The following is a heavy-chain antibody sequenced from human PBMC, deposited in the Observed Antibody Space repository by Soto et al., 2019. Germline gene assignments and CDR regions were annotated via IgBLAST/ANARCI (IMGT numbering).Heavy chain of an antibody. J-gene: IGHJ4*01. Sequence: PGGALLLSRTASGIIVSNTWINWVRQAPGKVLVWVVRIKSNTDGGTTDYATPVKVRFALSRDDSQITLYLQITGLKPEDPAVGYCATGTPRNFYEINVRMDNWGDGTLVT. CDR3: ATGTPRNFYEINVRMDN. V-gene: IGHV3-15*01. D-gene: IGHD3-16*01. CDR1: GIIVSNTW. CDR2: IKSNTDGGTT.